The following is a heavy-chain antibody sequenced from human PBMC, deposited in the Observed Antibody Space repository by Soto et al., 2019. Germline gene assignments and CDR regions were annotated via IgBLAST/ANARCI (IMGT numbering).Heavy chain of an antibody. D-gene: IGHD4-17*01. CDR3: AHPRGYGVFDAVDI. CDR1: GFTFSTYA. Sequence: GGSLRLSCAASGFTFSTYAMNWVRQAPGKGLEWVSAISKTGVSTYYAESVRGRFTISRDNSINTLYLQMSGLRTEDTAVYYCAHPRGYGVFDAVDIWGQGTMVTVSS. V-gene: IGHV3-23*01. J-gene: IGHJ3*02. CDR2: ISKTGVST.